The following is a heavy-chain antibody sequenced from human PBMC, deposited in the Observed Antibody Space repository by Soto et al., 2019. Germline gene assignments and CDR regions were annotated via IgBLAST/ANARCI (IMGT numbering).Heavy chain of an antibody. CDR3: ASSAYYYYGMDV. J-gene: IGHJ6*02. CDR2: INPSGCST. Sequence: ASVKVSCKASGYTFTSYYMHWVRQAPGQGLEWMGEINPSGCSTSYAQKFQGRVTMTRDTSTSTVYMELSSLRSEDTAVYYCASSAYYYYGMDVWGQGTTVTVSS. CDR1: GYTFTSYY. V-gene: IGHV1-46*01. D-gene: IGHD2-21*01.